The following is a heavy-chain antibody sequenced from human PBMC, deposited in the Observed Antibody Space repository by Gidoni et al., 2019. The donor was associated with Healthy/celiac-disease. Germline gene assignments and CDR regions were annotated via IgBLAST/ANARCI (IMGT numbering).Heavy chain of an antibody. J-gene: IGHJ3*02. D-gene: IGHD1-26*01. CDR1: GASISSGGYS. V-gene: IGHV4-30-2*01. Sequence: QLQLQESGSGLVKPSQTLSLTCAVSGASISSGGYSWRWIRQPPGKGLEWIGYIYHSGSTYYNPSLKSRVTISVDRSKHQFSLKLSSGTAADTAVYYCVGSGAFDIWGQGTMVTVSS. CDR2: IYHSGST. CDR3: VGSGAFDI.